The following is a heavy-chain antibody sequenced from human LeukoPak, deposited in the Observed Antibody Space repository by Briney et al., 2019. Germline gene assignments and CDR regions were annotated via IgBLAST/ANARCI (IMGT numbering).Heavy chain of an antibody. V-gene: IGHV4-34*01. CDR1: GGSISSYY. CDR3: AKSNGYGLVDI. D-gene: IGHD3-10*01. CDR2: INHSGST. Sequence: SETLSLTCTVSGGSISSYYWSWIPHPPGKGLEWIGKINHSGSTNYNPSLKSRVTISVDTSKNQFSLKLNSVTAADTAVYYCAKSNGYGLVDIWGQGTMVTVSS. J-gene: IGHJ3*02.